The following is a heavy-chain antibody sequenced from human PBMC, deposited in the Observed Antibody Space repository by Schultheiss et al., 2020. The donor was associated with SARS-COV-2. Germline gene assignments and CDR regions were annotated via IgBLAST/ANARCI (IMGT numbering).Heavy chain of an antibody. J-gene: IGHJ6*03. V-gene: IGHV4-59*01. CDR2: IYYSGST. Sequence: SETLSLTCAVYGGSISSYYWSWIRQPPGKGLEWIGYIYYSGSTNYNPSLKSRVTISVDTSKNQFSLKLSSVTAADTAVYYCARGYCSSTSCYLYYYYYMDVWGKGTTVTVSS. CDR1: GGSISSYY. CDR3: ARGYCSSTSCYLYYYYYMDV. D-gene: IGHD2-2*01.